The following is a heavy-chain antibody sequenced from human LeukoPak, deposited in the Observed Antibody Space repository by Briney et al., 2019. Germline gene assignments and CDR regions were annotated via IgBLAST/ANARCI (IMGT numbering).Heavy chain of an antibody. CDR3: AREAPFCSGGDCYYVDYYYYFYMDV. CDR2: IKQDGSEK. J-gene: IGHJ6*03. CDR1: GFTFSIYW. Sequence: GGSLRLSCAASGFTFSIYWMSWVRQAPGKGLEWVANIKQDGSEKYYVDSVKGRFTVSRDNAKNSLYLQMNSLRAEDTAVYYCAREAPFCSGGDCYYVDYYYYFYMDVWGKGTTVTVSS. V-gene: IGHV3-7*01. D-gene: IGHD2-15*01.